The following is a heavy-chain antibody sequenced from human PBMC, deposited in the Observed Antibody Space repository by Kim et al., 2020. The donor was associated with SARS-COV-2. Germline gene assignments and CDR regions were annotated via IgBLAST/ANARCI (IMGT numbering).Heavy chain of an antibody. CDR3: AGRLAVPGRARFDY. Sequence: SPSFQDQVTISADKSISTAYLQWSSLKASDTAMYYCAGRLAVPGRARFDYWGQGTLVTVSS. J-gene: IGHJ4*02. D-gene: IGHD6-19*01. V-gene: IGHV5-51*01.